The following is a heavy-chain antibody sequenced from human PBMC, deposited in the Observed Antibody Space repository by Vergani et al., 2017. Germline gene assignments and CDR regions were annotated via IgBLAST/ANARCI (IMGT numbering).Heavy chain of an antibody. D-gene: IGHD5-18*01. CDR2: ISGSGGST. J-gene: IGHJ4*02. Sequence: EVQLLESGGGLVQPGGSLRLSCAASGLTFSSYAMSWVRPAPGKGMEWVSAISGSGGSTYYADSVKGRFTISRDNSKNTLYLQMNSLRAEDTAVYYCAVGYSYGHFDYWGQGTLVTVSS. V-gene: IGHV3-23*01. CDR3: AVGYSYGHFDY. CDR1: GLTFSSYA.